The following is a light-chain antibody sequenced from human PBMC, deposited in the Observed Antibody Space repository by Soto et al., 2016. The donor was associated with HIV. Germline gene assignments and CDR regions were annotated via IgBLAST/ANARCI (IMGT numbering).Light chain of an antibody. V-gene: IGLV3-25*03. Sequence: SYGLTQPPSVSVSPGQTARITCSGDALPKQYAYWYQQKPGQAPVLVIYKDSERPSGIPERFSGSSSGTTVTLTISGVQAEDEADYYCQSADSSGTYVLFGGGTKLTVL. CDR3: QSADSSGTYVL. CDR1: ALPKQY. CDR2: KDS. J-gene: IGLJ2*01.